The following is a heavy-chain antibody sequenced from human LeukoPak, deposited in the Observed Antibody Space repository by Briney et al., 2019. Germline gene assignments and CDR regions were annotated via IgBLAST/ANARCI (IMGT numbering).Heavy chain of an antibody. CDR2: ISAHNGNT. Sequence: ASVKVSCKASGYTFTSYGISWVRQAPGQGLEWMGWISAHNGNTNYAQKLQGRVTMTTDTSTSTAYMELRSLRSDDTAVYYRAKGRSGYDDFDYWGQGTLVTVSS. D-gene: IGHD5-12*01. CDR1: GYTFTSYG. V-gene: IGHV1-18*01. J-gene: IGHJ4*02. CDR3: AKGRSGYDDFDY.